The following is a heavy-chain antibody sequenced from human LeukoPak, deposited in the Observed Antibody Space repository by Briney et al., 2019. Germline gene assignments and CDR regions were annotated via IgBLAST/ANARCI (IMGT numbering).Heavy chain of an antibody. J-gene: IGHJ4*02. Sequence: SETLSLTCTVSGGFISSSSYYWGWIRQPPGKGLEWIGSIYYSGRTYYNPSLKSRVTISVDTSKNQFSLKLSSVTAADTAVYYYATGQYYSGSSYNTFDYWGQGTLVTVSS. V-gene: IGHV4-39*01. D-gene: IGHD3-10*01. CDR3: ATGQYYSGSSYNTFDY. CDR2: IYYSGRT. CDR1: GGFISSSSYY.